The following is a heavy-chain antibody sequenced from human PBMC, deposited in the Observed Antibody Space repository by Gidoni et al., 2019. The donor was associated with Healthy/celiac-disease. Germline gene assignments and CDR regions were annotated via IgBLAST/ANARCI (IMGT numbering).Heavy chain of an antibody. J-gene: IGHJ5*02. D-gene: IGHD6-6*01. CDR2: INHSRST. Sequence: QVQLQQWGAGLLKPSETLSLTCAVYGGSFSGYYWSWIRQPPGKGLEWIGEINHSRSTNYNPALKSRVNISVDTSKNQFSLKLSAVTAADTAVYYWARGWGIAARPGGWHGNWFDPWGQGTLVTVSS. CDR1: GGSFSGYY. V-gene: IGHV4-34*01. CDR3: ARGWGIAARPGGWHGNWFDP.